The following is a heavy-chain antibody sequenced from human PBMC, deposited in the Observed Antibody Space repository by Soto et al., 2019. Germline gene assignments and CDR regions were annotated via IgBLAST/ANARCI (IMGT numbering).Heavy chain of an antibody. Sequence: SETLSLTCTVSGGSISSYYWSWIRQPAGKGLGWIGRIYTSGSTNYNPSLKSRVTMSVDTSKNQFSLKLSSVTAADTAVYYCARDTMGGLFDWGQGTLVTVSS. CDR2: IYTSGST. J-gene: IGHJ4*02. D-gene: IGHD3-3*01. CDR1: GGSISSYY. CDR3: ARDTMGGLFD. V-gene: IGHV4-4*07.